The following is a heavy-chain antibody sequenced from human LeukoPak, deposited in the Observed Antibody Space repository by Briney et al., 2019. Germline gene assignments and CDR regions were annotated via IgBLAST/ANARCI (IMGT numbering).Heavy chain of an antibody. Sequence: PSETLSLTCTVSGGSISSGGYYWSWIRQHPGKGLEWIGYIYYSGSTCYNPSLKSRVTISVDTSKNQFSLKLSSVTAADTAVYYCARGNSGFLPFDYWGQGTLVTVSS. CDR2: IYYSGST. V-gene: IGHV4-31*03. D-gene: IGHD6-19*01. J-gene: IGHJ4*02. CDR3: ARGNSGFLPFDY. CDR1: GGSISSGGYY.